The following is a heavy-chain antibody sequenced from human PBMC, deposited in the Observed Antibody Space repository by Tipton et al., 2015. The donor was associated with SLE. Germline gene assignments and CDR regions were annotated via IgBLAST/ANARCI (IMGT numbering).Heavy chain of an antibody. J-gene: IGHJ4*02. Sequence: TLSLTCTVSGGSIRSVGYYWGWIRLPPGKGLEWIGSLYYGATTYRNPSLESRVTISADASENQFSLKLTSVTAADAAVYYCARHSGLSSPIDDWGQGTLVAVSS. V-gene: IGHV4-39*07. CDR1: GGSIRSVGYY. CDR3: ARHSGLSSPIDD. CDR2: LYYGATT. D-gene: IGHD6-25*01.